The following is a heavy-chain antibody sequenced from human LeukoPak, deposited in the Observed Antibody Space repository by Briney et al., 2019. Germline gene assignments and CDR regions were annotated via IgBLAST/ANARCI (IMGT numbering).Heavy chain of an antibody. CDR1: GFSSSLYW. CDR2: TNTDGSST. Sequence: TGGSLRLSCAASGFSSSLYWMHWVRQAPGKGLVWVSRTNTDGSSTSYADSVKGRFTISRDNAKNTLYLQTNSLRAEDTAVYYCARGRGYQQVDSWGQGTLVTVSS. J-gene: IGHJ4*02. CDR3: ARGRGYQQVDS. D-gene: IGHD2-2*01. V-gene: IGHV3-74*01.